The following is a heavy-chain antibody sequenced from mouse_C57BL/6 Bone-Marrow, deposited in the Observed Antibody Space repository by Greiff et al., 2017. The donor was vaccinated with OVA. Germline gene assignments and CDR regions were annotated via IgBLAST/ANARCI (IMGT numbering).Heavy chain of an antibody. CDR2: IDPENGDT. CDR1: GFNIKDDY. J-gene: IGHJ3*01. Sequence: EVKLVESGAELVRPGASVKLSCTASGFNIKDDYMHWVKQRPEQGLEWIGWIDPENGDTESASKFQGKATITADTSSNTAYLQLSSLTSEDTAVYYCTRSPGFAYWGQGTLVTVSA. V-gene: IGHV14-4*01. CDR3: TRSPGFAY.